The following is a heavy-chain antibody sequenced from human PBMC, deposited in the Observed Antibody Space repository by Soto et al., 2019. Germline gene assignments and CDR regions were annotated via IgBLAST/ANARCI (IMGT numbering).Heavy chain of an antibody. CDR3: AKDLSDYPGYFDY. D-gene: IGHD3-16*01. J-gene: IGHJ4*02. CDR2: IKPGGSYT. V-gene: IGHV1-46*01. CDR1: GYSFTSYY. Sequence: QVQLVQSGPEVKKPGASVKDSCKASGYSFTSYYIHWVRQAPGIGLEWMALIKPGGSYTTYAQKFQGRVTLTSDTSTSAVYMELSCLTADATSVYYCAKDLSDYPGYFDYWGQGTLVTVSS.